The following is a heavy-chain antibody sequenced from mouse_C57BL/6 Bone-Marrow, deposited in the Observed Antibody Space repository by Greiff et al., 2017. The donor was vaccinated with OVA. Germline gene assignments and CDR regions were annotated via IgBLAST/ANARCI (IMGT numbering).Heavy chain of an antibody. CDR1: GYTFTSYW. D-gene: IGHD1-1*01. CDR2: IDPSDSYT. V-gene: IGHV1-69*01. Sequence: QVQLKQPGAELVMPGASVKLSCKASGYTFTSYWMHWVKQRPGQGLEWIGEIDPSDSYTNYNQKFKGKSTLTVDKSSSTAYMQLSSLTSEDSAVYYCARSKITTVVATSDYYAMDYWGQGTSVTVSS. CDR3: ARSKITTVVATSDYYAMDY. J-gene: IGHJ4*01.